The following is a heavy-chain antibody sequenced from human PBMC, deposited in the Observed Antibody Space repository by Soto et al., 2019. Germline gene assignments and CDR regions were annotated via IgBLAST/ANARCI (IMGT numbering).Heavy chain of an antibody. V-gene: IGHV4-39*01. J-gene: IGHJ5*02. CDR2: IDYSGST. CDR3: AGMVRGVMVWFDP. D-gene: IGHD3-10*01. Sequence: QLQLQESGPGLVKPSETLSLTCTVSGGSISSSSYYWGWIRQPPGKGLEWIGSIDYSGSTYYNPSLKSRVTISVDTSKNQFSLKLSSVTAADTAVYYCAGMVRGVMVWFDPWGQGTLVTVSS. CDR1: GGSISSSSYY.